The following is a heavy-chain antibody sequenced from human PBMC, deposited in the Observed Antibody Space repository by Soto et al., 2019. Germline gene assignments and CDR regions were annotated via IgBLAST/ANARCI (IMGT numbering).Heavy chain of an antibody. CDR3: ARANSYSSGAFDI. CDR2: IIPILGIA. CDR1: GGTFSSYT. D-gene: IGHD1-26*01. J-gene: IGHJ3*02. Sequence: QVQLVQSGAEVKKPGSSVKVSCKASGGTFSSYTISWVRQAPGQGLEWMGRIIPILGIANYAQKFQGRVTITADKSTSTAYMELSSLRSEDTAVYYCARANSYSSGAFDIWGQGTMVTVSS. V-gene: IGHV1-69*02.